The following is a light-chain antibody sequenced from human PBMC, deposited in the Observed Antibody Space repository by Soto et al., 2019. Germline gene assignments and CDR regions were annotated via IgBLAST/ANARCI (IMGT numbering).Light chain of an antibody. CDR2: GDS. J-gene: IGLJ3*02. Sequence: QSVLTQPPSVSGAPGQRVTISCTGGSSNIGAHSDVNWYQHLPGTAPKLLIYGDSHRPSGVPGRFSGSKSGTSASLTITGLQAEDESDYYCQSYDPSLGRGVFGEGTKLTVL. V-gene: IGLV1-40*01. CDR3: QSYDPSLGRGV. CDR1: SSNIGAHSD.